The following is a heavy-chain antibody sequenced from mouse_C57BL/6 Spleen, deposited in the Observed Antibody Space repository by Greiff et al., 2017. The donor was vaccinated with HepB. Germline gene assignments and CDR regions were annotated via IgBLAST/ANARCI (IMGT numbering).Heavy chain of an antibody. V-gene: IGHV1-69*01. CDR1: GYTFTSYW. CDR3: ARGYYGSSQAWFAY. J-gene: IGHJ3*01. CDR2: IDPSDSYT. D-gene: IGHD1-1*01. Sequence: VQLQQSGAELVMPGASVKLSCKASGYTFTSYWMHWVKQRPGQGLEWIGEIDPSDSYTNYNQKFKGKSTVTVDKSSSTAYMQLSSLTSEDSAVYYCARGYYGSSQAWFAYWGQGTLVTVSA.